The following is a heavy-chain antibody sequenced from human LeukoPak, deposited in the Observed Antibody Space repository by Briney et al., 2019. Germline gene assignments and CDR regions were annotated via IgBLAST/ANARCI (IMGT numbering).Heavy chain of an antibody. Sequence: PSETLSLTCTVSGYSISSGYYWGWIRQPPGKGLEWIGTIYHSGSTYYNPSLKSRVTISVDTSKNQFSLKLSSVTAADTAVYYCARQRIVGAIERWGQGTLVTVSS. J-gene: IGHJ4*02. CDR2: IYHSGST. CDR1: GYSISSGYY. D-gene: IGHD1-26*01. CDR3: ARQRIVGAIER. V-gene: IGHV4-38-2*02.